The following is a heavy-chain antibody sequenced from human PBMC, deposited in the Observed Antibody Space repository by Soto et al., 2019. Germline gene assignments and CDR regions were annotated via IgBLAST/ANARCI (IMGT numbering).Heavy chain of an antibody. D-gene: IGHD3-22*01. CDR3: ARDLYYYDSSGHFQWYFDY. CDR2: IYASGST. J-gene: IGHJ4*02. Sequence: SETLSLTCTVSGGAMSSYYWSWIRQPTGKGLEWIGHIYASGSTNYNPSLKSRVTMSVDTSKSQFSLRLNSVTAADTAAYYCARDLYYYDSSGHFQWYFDYCGQGTLVTVSS. V-gene: IGHV4-4*07. CDR1: GGAMSSYY.